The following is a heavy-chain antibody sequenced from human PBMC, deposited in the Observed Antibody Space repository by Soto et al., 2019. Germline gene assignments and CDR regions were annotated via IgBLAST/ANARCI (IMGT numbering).Heavy chain of an antibody. Sequence: QVQLVESGGGVVQPGRSLRLSCAAAGFTFSSYGMHWVRQAPGKWLERVAVISYDGSNKYYADSVKGRFTISRDNSKNTLYLQMNSLGAEDTAVYYCAKDQVPGALPFNYCYGMDVWGQGTTVTVSS. J-gene: IGHJ6*02. CDR1: GFTFSSYG. D-gene: IGHD3-10*01. V-gene: IGHV3-30*18. CDR3: AKDQVPGALPFNYCYGMDV. CDR2: ISYDGSNK.